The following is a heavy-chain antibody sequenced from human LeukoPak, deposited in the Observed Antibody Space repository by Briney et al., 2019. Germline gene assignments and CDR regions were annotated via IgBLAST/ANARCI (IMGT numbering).Heavy chain of an antibody. J-gene: IGHJ4*02. CDR1: GYTFTSYY. Sequence: GASVKVSCKASGYTFTSYYMHWVRQAPGQGLEWMGIINPSGGSTSYAQKFQGRVTMTRDMSTSTVYMELNSLRAEDTAVYYCAREDYYYDIRKYYFDYWGQGTLVTVSS. CDR3: AREDYYYDIRKYYFDY. D-gene: IGHD3-22*01. CDR2: INPSGGST. V-gene: IGHV1-46*01.